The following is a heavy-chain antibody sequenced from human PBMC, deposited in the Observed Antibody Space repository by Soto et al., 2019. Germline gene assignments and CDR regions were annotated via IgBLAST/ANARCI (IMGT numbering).Heavy chain of an antibody. CDR3: ARGGGYYDSSGYYRFYYFDY. CDR1: GGSISSYY. V-gene: IGHV4-59*01. CDR2: IYYSGST. Sequence: PSETLSLTCTVSGGSISSYYWSWIRQPPGKGLEWIGYIYYSGSTNYNPSLKSRVTISVDTSKNQFSLKLSSVTAADTAVYYCARGGGYYDSSGYYRFYYFDYWGQGTLVTVSS. D-gene: IGHD3-22*01. J-gene: IGHJ4*02.